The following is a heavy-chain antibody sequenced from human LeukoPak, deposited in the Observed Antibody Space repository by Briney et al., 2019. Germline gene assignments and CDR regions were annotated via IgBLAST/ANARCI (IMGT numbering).Heavy chain of an antibody. J-gene: IGHJ4*02. CDR2: IFYRGTT. CDR3: ASAPYYYGSGSYPDY. Sequence: PSETLSLTCSVSGGSISSGNYYWAWIRQPPGNGLERIGRIFYRGTTYYNPSLKSPVTISQDKSKNQFSLHLTSVTAADTAVYYCASAPYYYGSGSYPDYWGQGTLVTVSS. CDR1: GGSISSGNYY. D-gene: IGHD3-10*01. V-gene: IGHV4-39*07.